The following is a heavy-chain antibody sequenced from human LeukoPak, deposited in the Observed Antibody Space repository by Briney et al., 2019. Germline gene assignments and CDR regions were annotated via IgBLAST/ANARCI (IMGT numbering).Heavy chain of an antibody. D-gene: IGHD5-12*01. CDR1: GFTFDDYG. CDR2: INWNGGST. J-gene: IGHJ6*03. CDR3: ARNYGYSGYLHYYYYYYMDV. V-gene: IGHV3-20*04. Sequence: GGALRLSCAASGFTFDDYGMSWVRQAPGKGLEWVSGINWNGGSTGYADSVKGRFTISRDNAKNSLYLQMNSLRAEDTALYYCARNYGYSGYLHYYYYYYMDVWGKGTTVTVSS.